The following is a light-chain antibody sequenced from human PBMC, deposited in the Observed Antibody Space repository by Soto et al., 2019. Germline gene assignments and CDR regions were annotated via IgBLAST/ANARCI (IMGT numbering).Light chain of an antibody. Sequence: DIVMTQSPLSLPVTPGEPASISCKSSQSLLHSNGYNYLDWYLQKPGQSPQLLIYLGSNRASGVPDRFSGSGSGTDFTLKISRVEAEDVGVYYCMQALQMPPITFGQGTRLEIK. CDR2: LGS. V-gene: IGKV2-28*01. J-gene: IGKJ5*01. CDR1: QSLLHSNGYNY. CDR3: MQALQMPPIT.